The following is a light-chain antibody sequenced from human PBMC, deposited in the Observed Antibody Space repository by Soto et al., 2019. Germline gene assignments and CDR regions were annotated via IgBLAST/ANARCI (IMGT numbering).Light chain of an antibody. CDR2: GAS. V-gene: IGKV3-15*01. CDR1: QSVSSN. J-gene: IGKJ3*01. Sequence: EIVMTQSPATLSVSPGERATLSCRASQSVSSNLAWYQQKPGQAPRLLIYGASTRATGIPTRFSGSGSETEFTLTISSLQSEDFAVYYRQQYNNWPLFCPGTKVDIK. CDR3: QQYNNWPL.